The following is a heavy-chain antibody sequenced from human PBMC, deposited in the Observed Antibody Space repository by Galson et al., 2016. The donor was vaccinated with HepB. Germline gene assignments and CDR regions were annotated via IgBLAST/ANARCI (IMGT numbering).Heavy chain of an antibody. CDR1: GGSFSVHP. CDR2: INHDGST. J-gene: IGHJ6*02. V-gene: IGHV4-34*01. D-gene: IGHD3-3*01. CDR3: AGGYYDFWSGVNYGMDV. Sequence: SETLSLTCAVYGGSFSVHPWTWIRQSPGKGLEWIGEINHDGSTNYNPSLKSRVTISVDTSKNQFSLKLTSVTAADTAVYYCAGGYYDFWSGVNYGMDVWGQGTTVTVSS.